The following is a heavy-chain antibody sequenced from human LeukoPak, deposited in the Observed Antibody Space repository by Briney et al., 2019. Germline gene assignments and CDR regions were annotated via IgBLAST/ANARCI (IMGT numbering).Heavy chain of an antibody. CDR3: TKDLNHDSSG. CDR1: GFRFSDYW. V-gene: IGHV3-7*01. D-gene: IGHD3-22*01. Sequence: GGSLRLSCAASGFRFSDYWMIWVRQAPGKGRECVANIKTCGSAKYYPDSVKGRFTVSRDNAKNSLYLQMNNMRVEDTAIYYCTKDLNHDSSGWGQGTLVTVSS. CDR2: IKTCGSAK. J-gene: IGHJ4*02.